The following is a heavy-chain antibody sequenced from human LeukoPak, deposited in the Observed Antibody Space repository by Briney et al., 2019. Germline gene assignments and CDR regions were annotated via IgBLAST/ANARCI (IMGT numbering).Heavy chain of an antibody. J-gene: IGHJ5*02. CDR2: IYYSGST. Sequence: SETLSLTCTVSGGSISSYYWSWIRQPPGKGLEWIGHIYYSGSTNYNPSLKSRVTISVDTSKNQFSLNLRSVTAADTAVYYCVRGPYGASISNWFDPWGQGLLVTVSS. D-gene: IGHD4/OR15-4a*01. CDR3: VRGPYGASISNWFDP. CDR1: GGSISSYY. V-gene: IGHV4-59*01.